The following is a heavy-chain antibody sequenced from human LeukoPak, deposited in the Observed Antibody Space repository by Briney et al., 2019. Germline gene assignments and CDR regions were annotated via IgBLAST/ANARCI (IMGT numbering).Heavy chain of an antibody. V-gene: IGHV4-59*01. CDR1: GGSISSYY. CDR3: ARVKRYSSSWMFDY. CDR2: IYYSGST. D-gene: IGHD6-13*01. J-gene: IGHJ4*02. Sequence: PSETLSLTCTVSGGSISSYYWSWIRQPPGKGLEWIGYIYYSGSTNYNPSLKSRVTISVDTSKNQFSLKLSSVTAADTAVYYCARVKRYSSSWMFDYWGQGTLVTVSS.